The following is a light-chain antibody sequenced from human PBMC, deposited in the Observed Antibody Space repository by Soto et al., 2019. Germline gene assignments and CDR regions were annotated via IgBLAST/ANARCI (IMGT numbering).Light chain of an antibody. Sequence: ETVLTQSPDIMYLSPGERATLSCRASRTVGRSYLAWYQQKPGQAPRFLIFGTSTRATGIPDRFSGCGSGTDFTLTISRLEPEDFAVYYCQQYGSSPITFGQGTRLENK. V-gene: IGKV3-20*01. J-gene: IGKJ5*01. CDR1: RTVGRSY. CDR2: GTS. CDR3: QQYGSSPIT.